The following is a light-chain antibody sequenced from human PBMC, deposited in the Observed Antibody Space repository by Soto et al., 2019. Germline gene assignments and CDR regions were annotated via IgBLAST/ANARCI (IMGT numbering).Light chain of an antibody. Sequence: QSALTQPASVSGSLGQSISISCTGTSSDIGSYNLVSWYQQYPGKAPKLMILEVSERPSGVSNRFSGSKSGDTASLTISGLQAEDEADYYCFSYAGSGKVVFGGGTKLTAL. CDR3: FSYAGSGKVV. V-gene: IGLV2-23*02. CDR2: EVS. J-gene: IGLJ3*02. CDR1: SSDIGSYNL.